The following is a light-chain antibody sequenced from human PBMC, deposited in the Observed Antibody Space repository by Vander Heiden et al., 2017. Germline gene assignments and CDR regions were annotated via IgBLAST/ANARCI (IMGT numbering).Light chain of an antibody. CDR2: AAS. J-gene: IGKJ2*01. CDR1: QTISNY. V-gene: IGKV1-39*01. Sequence: DIQMTQSPSSLSASVGDRVTITCRASQTISNYLHWYQHKLGKAPKLLIYAASNLQSGVPPRFYGSGSGTDFTLTITSLQPEDFATYYCQQRYSVPDTFGQGTKFEMK. CDR3: QQRYSVPDT.